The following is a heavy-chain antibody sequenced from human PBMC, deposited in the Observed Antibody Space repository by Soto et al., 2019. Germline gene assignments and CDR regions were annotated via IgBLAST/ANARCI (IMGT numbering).Heavy chain of an antibody. CDR1: GFTFSSYG. J-gene: IGHJ5*02. CDR3: AKDHLSATVVVAATPSWFDP. Sequence: QAGGSLRLSCAASGFTFSSYGMHWVRQAPGKGLEWVAVISYDGSNKYYADSVKGRFTISRDNSKNTLYLQMNSLRAEDTAVYYCAKDHLSATVVVAATPSWFDPWGQGTLVTVSS. V-gene: IGHV3-30*18. D-gene: IGHD2-15*01. CDR2: ISYDGSNK.